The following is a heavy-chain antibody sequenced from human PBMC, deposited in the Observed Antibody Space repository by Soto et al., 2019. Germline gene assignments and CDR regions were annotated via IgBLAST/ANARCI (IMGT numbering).Heavy chain of an antibody. CDR1: GFTFSSYW. J-gene: IGHJ6*02. V-gene: IGHV3-7*01. D-gene: IGHD6-6*01. CDR3: ARDARTYYYYYYGMDV. Sequence: GSLRLSCAASGFTFSSYWMSWVRQAPGKGLEWVANIKQDGSEKYYVDSVKGRFTISRDNAKNSLYLQMNSLRAEDTAVYYCARDARTYYYYYYGMDVWGQGTTVTVSS. CDR2: IKQDGSEK.